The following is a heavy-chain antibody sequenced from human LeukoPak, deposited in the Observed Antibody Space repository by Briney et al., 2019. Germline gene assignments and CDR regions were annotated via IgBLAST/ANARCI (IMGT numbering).Heavy chain of an antibody. V-gene: IGHV3-48*03. CDR3: ARDKASPFTYYGMDV. CDR1: RXTFSSYE. J-gene: IGHJ6*02. D-gene: IGHD6-6*01. Sequence: PGGSLRLSCAASRXTFSSYEMNWVRRAPGKGQESVAYIGSSGSITYYADSVKGRFTISRDNANNSLSLLMNSLRAEDTAVYYCARDKASPFTYYGMDVWGQGTTVTVSS. CDR2: IGSSGSIT.